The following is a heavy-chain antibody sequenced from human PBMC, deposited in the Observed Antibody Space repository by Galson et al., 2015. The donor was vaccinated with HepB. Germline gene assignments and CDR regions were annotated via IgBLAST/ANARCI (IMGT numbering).Heavy chain of an antibody. CDR2: IIPIFGTA. V-gene: IGHV1-69*13. CDR1: GGTFSSYA. Sequence: SVKVSCKASGGTFSSYAISWVRQAPGQGLEWMGGIIPIFGTANYAQKFQGRVTITADESTSTAYMELSSLRSEDTAVYYCARGPILGYCSSTSCYTRLYYFDYWGQGTLVTVSS. J-gene: IGHJ4*02. D-gene: IGHD2-2*01. CDR3: ARGPILGYCSSTSCYTRLYYFDY.